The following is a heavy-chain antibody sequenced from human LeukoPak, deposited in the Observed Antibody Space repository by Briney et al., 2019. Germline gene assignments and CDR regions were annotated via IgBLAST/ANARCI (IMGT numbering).Heavy chain of an antibody. CDR1: GFTFSSYW. D-gene: IGHD3-3*01. CDR2: IKQDGSEK. V-gene: IGHV3-7*01. J-gene: IGHJ4*02. CDR3: ASQGDDFWSGYYRH. Sequence: GGSLRLSCAASGFTFSSYWMSWVRQAPGKGLEWVANIKQDGSEKYYVDSVKGRFTISRDNAKNSLYLQMNSLRAEDTAVYYCASQGDDFWSGYYRHWGQGTLVTVPS.